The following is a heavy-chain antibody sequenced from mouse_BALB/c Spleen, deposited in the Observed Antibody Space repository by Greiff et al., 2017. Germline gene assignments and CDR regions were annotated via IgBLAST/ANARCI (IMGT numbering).Heavy chain of an antibody. CDR1: GYTFTSYT. CDR2: INPSSGYT. Sequence: QVQLQQSGAELARPGASVKMSCKASGYTFTSYTMHWVKQRPGQGLEWIGYINPSSGYTNYNQKFKDKATLTADKSSSTAYMQLSSLTSEDSAVYYCASGEAYYGYGDYWGQGTTLTVSS. J-gene: IGHJ2*01. D-gene: IGHD1-2*01. CDR3: ASGEAYYGYGDY. V-gene: IGHV1-4*01.